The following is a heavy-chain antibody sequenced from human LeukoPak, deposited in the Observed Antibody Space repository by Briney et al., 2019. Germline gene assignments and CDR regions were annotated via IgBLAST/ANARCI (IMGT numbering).Heavy chain of an antibody. CDR1: GYTFTGYY. Sequence: ASVKVSCKASGYTFTGYYMHWVRQAPGQGLEWMGWINPNSGGTKYAQKFQGRVTMTRDTSISTVYMELSRLRSDDTAVYYCARGLRGSPAFDYWGQGTLVTVSS. J-gene: IGHJ4*02. CDR2: INPNSGGT. CDR3: ARGLRGSPAFDY. V-gene: IGHV1-2*02. D-gene: IGHD2-2*01.